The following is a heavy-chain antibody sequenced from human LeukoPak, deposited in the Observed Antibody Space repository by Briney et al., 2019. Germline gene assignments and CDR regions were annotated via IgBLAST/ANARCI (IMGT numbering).Heavy chain of an antibody. CDR2: IKEDGSEK. CDR3: ARDGVRGAFGY. V-gene: IGHV3-7*01. CDR1: GVTFSSYW. J-gene: IGHJ4*02. D-gene: IGHD3-10*01. Sequence: GGSLRLSCAASGVTFSSYWMSWVRQAPGKGLEWVANIKEDGSEKYYVDSVKGRFTISRDNAKNSLYLQMNSLRAEDTAVYYCARDGVRGAFGYWGQGTLVTVSS.